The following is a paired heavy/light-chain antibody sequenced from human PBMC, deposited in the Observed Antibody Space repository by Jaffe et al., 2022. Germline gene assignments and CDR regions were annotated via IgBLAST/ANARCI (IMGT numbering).Light chain of an antibody. Sequence: DIQMTQSPSSVSASVGDRVTIACRATHPIGKSLAWYQQRPGKAPKLLIFGVSSLQPGVPSRFSGSGSVTDFTLTISSLQPEDFATYYCQQASSIPYTFGQGTKIEIK. CDR2: GVS. CDR1: HPIGKS. J-gene: IGKJ2*01. CDR3: QQASSIPYT. V-gene: IGKV1-12*01.
Heavy chain of an antibody. CDR2: IKEDGSEK. V-gene: IGHV3-7*01. D-gene: IGHD6-25*01. CDR1: GVNFGSYW. CDR3: ARDLPGRKDVWDGKKMISLTSGTNWFDP. Sequence: EVQLAESGGGSVQRGGSLRLSCAASGVNFGSYWMAWVRQVQGKGLEWVASIKEDGSEKYYVDSVKGRFTISRDNAKRSLYLQMNSLRVDDTAVYHCARDLPGRKDVWDGKKMISLTSGTNWFDPWGPGTVVTVSS. J-gene: IGHJ5*02.